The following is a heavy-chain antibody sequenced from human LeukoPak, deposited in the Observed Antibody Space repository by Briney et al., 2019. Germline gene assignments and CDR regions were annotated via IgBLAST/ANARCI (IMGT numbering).Heavy chain of an antibody. CDR2: ISSNGGST. D-gene: IGHD4-17*01. J-gene: IGHJ6*03. Sequence: GGSLRLSCAASGFTFSSYAMHWVRQAPGKGLEYVSAISSNGGSTYYANSVKGRFTISRDNSKNTLYLQMGSLRAEDMAVYYCARVLNYGNYYYMDVWGKGTTVTISS. CDR3: ARVLNYGNYYYMDV. CDR1: GFTFSSYA. V-gene: IGHV3-64*01.